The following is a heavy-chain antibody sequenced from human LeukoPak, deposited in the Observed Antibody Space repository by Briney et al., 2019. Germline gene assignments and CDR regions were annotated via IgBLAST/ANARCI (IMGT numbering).Heavy chain of an antibody. V-gene: IGHV3-33*01. CDR3: ARDKITGTTGGYYYGMDV. CDR2: IWYDGSNK. J-gene: IGHJ6*02. CDR1: GLTFSSYG. D-gene: IGHD1-7*01. Sequence: GRSLRLSCAASGLTFSSYGMHWVRQAPGKGLEWVAVIWYDGSNKYYADSVKGRFTISRDNSKNTLYLQMNSLRAEDTAVYYCARDKITGTTGGYYYGMDVWGQGTTVTVSS.